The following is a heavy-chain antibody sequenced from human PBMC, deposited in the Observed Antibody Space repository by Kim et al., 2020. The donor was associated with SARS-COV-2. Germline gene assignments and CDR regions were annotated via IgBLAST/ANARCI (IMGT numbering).Heavy chain of an antibody. V-gene: IGHV4-34*01. CDR3: ARGPDSSSFFYYYGMDV. J-gene: IGHJ6*02. Sequence: SETLSLTCAVYGGSFSGYYWSWIRQPPGKGLEWIGEINHSGNTNYNPSLKSRVTISVDTSKNQFSLKLSSVTAADTAVYYCARGPDSSSFFYYYGMDVWGQGTTVTVSS. D-gene: IGHD6-13*01. CDR2: INHSGNT. CDR1: GGSFSGYY.